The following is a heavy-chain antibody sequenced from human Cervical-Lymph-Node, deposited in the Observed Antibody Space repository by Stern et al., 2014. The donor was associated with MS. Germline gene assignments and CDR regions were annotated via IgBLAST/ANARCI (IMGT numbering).Heavy chain of an antibody. CDR1: GGSITSYY. Sequence: QVQLQESGPGLVKPSETLSLTCSVSGGSITSYYWSWIRQPPGQGLEWIGYIYYSGLTNYIPSLKSRVTISVDTSKNQFSLRLSSVTAADTAVYYCARAVGGTSLDYWGQGTLVTVSS. CDR3: ARAVGGTSLDY. J-gene: IGHJ4*02. D-gene: IGHD6-19*01. CDR2: IYYSGLT. V-gene: IGHV4-59*01.